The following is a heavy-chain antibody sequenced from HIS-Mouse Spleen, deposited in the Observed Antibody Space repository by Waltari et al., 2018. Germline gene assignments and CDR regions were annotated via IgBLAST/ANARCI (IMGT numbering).Heavy chain of an antibody. CDR1: GFTFSSYG. CDR2: ISYDGSNK. V-gene: IGHV3-30*18. CDR3: AKDKHHAFDY. Sequence: QVQLVESGGGVVQPGRSLRLSCAASGFTFSSYGRDWVRQAPGKGLVWVAVISYDGSNKYYADSVKGRFTISRDNSKNTLYLQMNSLRAEDTAVYYCAKDKHHAFDYWGQGTLVTVSS. J-gene: IGHJ4*02.